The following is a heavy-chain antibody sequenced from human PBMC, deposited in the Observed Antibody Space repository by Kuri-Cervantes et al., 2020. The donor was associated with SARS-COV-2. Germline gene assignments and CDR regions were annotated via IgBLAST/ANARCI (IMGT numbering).Heavy chain of an antibody. Sequence: ASVKVSCKASGYTSTSDYIHWVRQAPGQGLEWMGWINPNSGGTNYAQKFQGRVTMTRDTSISTAYMELSRLRSDDTAVYYCARVGCSSTSCYRAIDYWGQGTLVTVSS. V-gene: IGHV1-2*02. CDR1: GYTSTSDY. J-gene: IGHJ4*02. D-gene: IGHD2-2*01. CDR3: ARVGCSSTSCYRAIDY. CDR2: INPNSGGT.